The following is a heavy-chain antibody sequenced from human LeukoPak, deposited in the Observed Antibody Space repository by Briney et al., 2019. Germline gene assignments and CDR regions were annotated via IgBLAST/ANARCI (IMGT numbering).Heavy chain of an antibody. V-gene: IGHV3-23*01. CDR1: GLTFSSYA. J-gene: IGHJ6*04. Sequence: GGSLRLSCAASGLTFSSYAMSWVRQAPGNGLEWVSGVSGSGGTTYYADSVKGRFTISRDNAKNSLYLQMNSLRAEDTAVYYCARGSPYYYDSSGGDVWGKGTTVTVSS. CDR2: VSGSGGTT. CDR3: ARGSPYYYDSSGGDV. D-gene: IGHD3-22*01.